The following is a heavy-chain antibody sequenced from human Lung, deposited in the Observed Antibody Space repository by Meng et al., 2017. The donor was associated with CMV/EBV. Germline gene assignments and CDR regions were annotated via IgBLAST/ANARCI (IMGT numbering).Heavy chain of an antibody. V-gene: IGHV7-4-1*01. CDR3: ARGNGWRFDY. CDR2: ININTGNP. Sequence: QVQLVQSWSELKKPGDSVTVSCPAAGYTFTSSCMNWVRHAPGQGLEWMGWININTGNPTYAQGFTGRFVFSLDTSVSTAYLQIDSLKADDTAVYYCARGNGWRFDYWGQGTLVTVSS. D-gene: IGHD6-19*01. J-gene: IGHJ4*02. CDR1: GYTFTSSC.